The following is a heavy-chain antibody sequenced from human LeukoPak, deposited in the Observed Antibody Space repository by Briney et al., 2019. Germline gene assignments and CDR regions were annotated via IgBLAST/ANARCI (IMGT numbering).Heavy chain of an antibody. CDR1: GGTFSSYA. V-gene: IGHV1-69*04. Sequence: GASVKVSCKASGGTFSSYAISWVRQAPGQGLEWMGRIIPILGIANYAQKFQGRVMITADKSTSTAYMELSSLRSEDTAVYYCASTPYSGSYLNRRGYAFDIWGQGTMVTVSS. D-gene: IGHD1-26*01. CDR2: IIPILGIA. J-gene: IGHJ3*02. CDR3: ASTPYSGSYLNRRGYAFDI.